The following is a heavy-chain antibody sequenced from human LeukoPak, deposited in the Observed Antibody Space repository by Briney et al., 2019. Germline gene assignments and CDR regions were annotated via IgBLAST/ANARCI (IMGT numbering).Heavy chain of an antibody. J-gene: IGHJ3*02. CDR1: GFSFSDHY. CDR2: ISTSAEKI. V-gene: IGHV3-11*01. D-gene: IGHD2-15*01. CDR3: ASIYSRDAFDI. Sequence: PGGSLRLSCAASGFSFSDHYMSWIRQAPGKGLEWISYISTSAEKIYYTDSVKGRYTISRDNAKNSLYLQMNSLRAEDTAVYYCASIYSRDAFDIWGQGTMVTVSS.